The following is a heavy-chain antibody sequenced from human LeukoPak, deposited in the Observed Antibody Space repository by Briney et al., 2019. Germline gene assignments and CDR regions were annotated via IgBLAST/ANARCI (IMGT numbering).Heavy chain of an antibody. D-gene: IGHD3-10*01. CDR1: GYSITTGYY. J-gene: IGHJ4*02. CDR2: IYTTGNT. Sequence: SETLSLTCTVSGYSITTGYYWGWIRQPPGKGLEWLGSIYTTGNTFYNPSLAGRVTLSVDTSKNQFSLMLTSVTAADTAIYYCARDRDYYGSGSYGPDYWGQGKLVTVSS. CDR3: ARDRDYYGSGSYGPDY. V-gene: IGHV4-38-2*02.